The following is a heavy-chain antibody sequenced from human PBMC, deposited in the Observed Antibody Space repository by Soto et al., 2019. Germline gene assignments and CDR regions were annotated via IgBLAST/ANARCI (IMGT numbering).Heavy chain of an antibody. CDR2: ISYDGSNK. V-gene: IGHV3-30-3*01. CDR1: GFTFSSYA. CDR3: AREIVAGTDY. D-gene: IGHD5-12*01. J-gene: IGHJ4*02. Sequence: QVQLVESGGGVVQPGRSLRLSCAASGFTFSSYAMHWVRQAPGKGLEWVAVISYDGSNKYYADSVKGRFTISRDNSKNPLYLQMNSLRAEDTAVYYCAREIVAGTDYWGQGTLVTVSS.